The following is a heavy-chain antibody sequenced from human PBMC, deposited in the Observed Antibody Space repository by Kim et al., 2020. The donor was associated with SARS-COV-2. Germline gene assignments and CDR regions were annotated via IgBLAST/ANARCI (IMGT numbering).Heavy chain of an antibody. V-gene: IGHV4-39*01. J-gene: IGHJ5*02. CDR3: ARRFTINWFDP. Sequence: TSANPTLKGRVTISVDRSKNQFSLNPSSVTAADTAVYYCARRFTINWFDPWGQGTLVTVSS. CDR2: T. D-gene: IGHD2-2*01.